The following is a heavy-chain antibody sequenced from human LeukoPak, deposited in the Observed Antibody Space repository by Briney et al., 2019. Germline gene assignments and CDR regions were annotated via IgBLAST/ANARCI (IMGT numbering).Heavy chain of an antibody. J-gene: IGHJ4*02. CDR2: ISGSGVST. Sequence: GGSLRLSCAASGLTFSSYAMSWVRQAPGKGLEWVSAISGSGVSTYYADSVKGRFTISRDNSKNTLYLQMNSLRAEDTAVYYCARDLGRGSNLKTDYYDSSGYWGQGTLVTVSS. V-gene: IGHV3-23*01. CDR3: ARDLGRGSNLKTDYYDSSGY. CDR1: GLTFSSYA. D-gene: IGHD3-22*01.